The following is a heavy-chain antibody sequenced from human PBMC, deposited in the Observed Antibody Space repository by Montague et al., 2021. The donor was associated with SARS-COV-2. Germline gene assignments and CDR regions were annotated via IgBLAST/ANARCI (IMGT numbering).Heavy chain of an antibody. V-gene: IGHV4-39*01. J-gene: IGHJ5*02. CDR2: IYYSGST. CDR3: ARQVAGGYILTGYSVRTWFDP. CDR1: GGSISSSSYY. Sequence: SETLSLTCTVSGGSISSSSYYWGWIRQPPGKGLEWIGSIYYSGSTYYNPSLKSRVTISVDTSKNQFSLKLSSVTAADTAVYYCARQVAGGYILTGYSVRTWFDPWGQGTLVTVSS. D-gene: IGHD3-9*01.